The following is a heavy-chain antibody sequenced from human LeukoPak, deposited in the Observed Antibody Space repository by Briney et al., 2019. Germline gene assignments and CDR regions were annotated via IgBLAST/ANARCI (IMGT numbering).Heavy chain of an antibody. CDR1: GYTFTGYY. V-gene: IGHV1-2*02. CDR3: ARSITIFGVVPE. Sequence: ASVKVSCKASGYTFTGYYMHWVRQAPGQGLEWMGWINPNSGGTNYAQKFQGRATMTRDTSISTAYMELSSLRSEDTAVYYCARSITIFGVVPEWGQGTLVTVSS. CDR2: INPNSGGT. D-gene: IGHD3-3*01. J-gene: IGHJ4*02.